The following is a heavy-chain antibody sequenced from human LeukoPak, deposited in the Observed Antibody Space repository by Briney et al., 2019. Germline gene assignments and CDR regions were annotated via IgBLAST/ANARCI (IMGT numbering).Heavy chain of an antibody. Sequence: GGSLRLSCAASGLTGSHNYVSWVRQAPGKGLEWVSAIHTSGDTCYADSVKGRFTISRDTSKNTLYLQINSLRVEDTAVHYCIAFGDSNHWGQGTLVTVSS. D-gene: IGHD4-17*01. V-gene: IGHV3-53*01. CDR1: GLTGSHNY. CDR3: IAFGDSNH. J-gene: IGHJ5*02. CDR2: IHTSGDT.